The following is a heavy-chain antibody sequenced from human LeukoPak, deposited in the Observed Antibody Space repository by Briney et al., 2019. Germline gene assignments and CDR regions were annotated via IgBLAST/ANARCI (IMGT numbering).Heavy chain of an antibody. CDR3: ARRCSSTSCYIYAFDI. CDR2: INPNSGGT. Sequence: ASVKVSCKASGYTFTGYYMHWVRQAPGQGLEWMGWINPNSGGTNYAQKFQGRVTMTRDTSISTAYMELSRLRSDDTAVYYCARRCSSTSCYIYAFDIWGQGTMVTVS. D-gene: IGHD2-2*02. J-gene: IGHJ3*02. CDR1: GYTFTGYY. V-gene: IGHV1-2*02.